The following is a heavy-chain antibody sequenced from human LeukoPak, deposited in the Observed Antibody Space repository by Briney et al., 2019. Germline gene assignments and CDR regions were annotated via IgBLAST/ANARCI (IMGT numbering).Heavy chain of an antibody. CDR3: ARAGYYYDSSGYFDY. CDR2: IYTSGST. D-gene: IGHD3-22*01. CDR1: GGSISSYY. Sequence: SETLSLTGTVSGGSISSYYWSWIRQPAGKGLEWIGRIYTSGSTNYNPSLKSRVTMSVDTSKNQFSLKLSSVTAADTAVYYCARAGYYYDSSGYFDYWGQGTLVTVSS. J-gene: IGHJ4*02. V-gene: IGHV4-4*07.